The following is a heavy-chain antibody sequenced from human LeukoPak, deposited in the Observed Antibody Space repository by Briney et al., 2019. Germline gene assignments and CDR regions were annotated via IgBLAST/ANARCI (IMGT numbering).Heavy chain of an antibody. V-gene: IGHV1-18*04. Sequence: GASVKVSCKASGYTFTGYYMHWVRQAPGQGLEWMGWISAYNGNTNYAQKLQGRVTMTTDTSTSTAYMELRSLRSDDTAVYYCAKGIAAAGGWFDPWGQGTLVTVSS. CDR2: ISAYNGNT. CDR3: AKGIAAAGGWFDP. D-gene: IGHD6-13*01. J-gene: IGHJ5*02. CDR1: GYTFTGYY.